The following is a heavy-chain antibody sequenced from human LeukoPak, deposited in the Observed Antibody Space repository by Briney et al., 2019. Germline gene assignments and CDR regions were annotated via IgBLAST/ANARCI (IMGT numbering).Heavy chain of an antibody. J-gene: IGHJ5*02. CDR3: ARVYRIAAAGIPFGWFDP. D-gene: IGHD6-13*01. Sequence: PSETLSLTCAVYGGSFSGYYWSWIRQPPGKGLEWIGEINHSGSTNYNPSLKSRVTTSVDTSKNQFSLKLSSVTAADTAVYYCARVYRIAAAGIPFGWFDPWGQGTLVTVSS. CDR1: GGSFSGYY. V-gene: IGHV4-34*01. CDR2: INHSGST.